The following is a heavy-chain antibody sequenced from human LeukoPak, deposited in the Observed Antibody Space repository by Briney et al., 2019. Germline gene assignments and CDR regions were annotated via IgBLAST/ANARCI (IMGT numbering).Heavy chain of an antibody. D-gene: IGHD1-26*01. V-gene: IGHV4-59*01. J-gene: IGHJ4*02. CDR2: IYYSGST. CDR3: ARDRRKLGLDY. CDR1: GGSISSYY. Sequence: PSETLSLTCTVSGGSISSYYWSWIRQPPGKGLEWMGYIYYSGSTNYNPSLKSRVTISVDTSKNQFSLKLSSVTAADTAVYYCARDRRKLGLDYWGQGTLVTVSS.